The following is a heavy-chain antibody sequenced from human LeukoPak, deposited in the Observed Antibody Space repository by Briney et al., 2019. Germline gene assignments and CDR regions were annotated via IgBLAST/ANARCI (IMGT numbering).Heavy chain of an antibody. V-gene: IGHV3-23*01. D-gene: IGHD5-18*01. CDR1: GFTFSSYA. J-gene: IGHJ4*02. Sequence: PGGSLRLSCAASGFTFSSYAMSWVCQAPGKGLEWVSAISGSGGSTYYADSVKGRFTISRDNSKNTLYLQMNSLRAEDTAVYYCAKESAADTAMAQFDYWGQGTLVTVSS. CDR2: ISGSGGST. CDR3: AKESAADTAMAQFDY.